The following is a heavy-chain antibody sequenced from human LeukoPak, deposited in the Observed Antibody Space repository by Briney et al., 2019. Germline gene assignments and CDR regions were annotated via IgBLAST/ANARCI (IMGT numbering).Heavy chain of an antibody. CDR2: MNPNSGNT. J-gene: IGHJ4*02. V-gene: IGHV1-8*03. Sequence: ASVKVSCKASGGTFSSYAISWVRQATGQGLEWMGWMNPNSGNTGYAQKFQGRVTITRNTSISTAYMELSSLRSEDTAVYYCARGRGGTTMGDYWGQGTLVTVSS. CDR3: ARGRGGTTMGDY. CDR1: GGTFSSYA. D-gene: IGHD1-1*01.